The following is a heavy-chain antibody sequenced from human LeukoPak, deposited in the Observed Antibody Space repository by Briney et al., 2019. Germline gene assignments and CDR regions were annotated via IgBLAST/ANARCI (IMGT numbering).Heavy chain of an antibody. V-gene: IGHV4-34*01. CDR3: ARERKWLQSWFDP. D-gene: IGHD5-24*01. Sequence: TSETLSLTCAVYGXSFSGYYGSWISQPPGKGLEWIGEINHSGSTNYNPSLKSRVTISVDTSKNQFSLKLSSVTAADTAVYYCARERKWLQSWFDPWGQGTLVTVSS. J-gene: IGHJ5*02. CDR1: GXSFSGYY. CDR2: INHSGST.